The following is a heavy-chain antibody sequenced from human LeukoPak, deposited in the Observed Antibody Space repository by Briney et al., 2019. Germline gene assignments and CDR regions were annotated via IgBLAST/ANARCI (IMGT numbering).Heavy chain of an antibody. CDR2: ISGSGGST. Sequence: GGSLRLTCAASGFTSSSYAMSWVRQAPGKGLEWVSAISGSGGSTYYAASVKGRFTISRDNSKNTLYLQMNSLRAEDTAVYYCAKGRVAAASAGSYWGQGTLVTVSS. CDR3: AKGRVAAASAGSY. D-gene: IGHD6-13*01. V-gene: IGHV3-23*01. CDR1: GFTSSSYA. J-gene: IGHJ4*02.